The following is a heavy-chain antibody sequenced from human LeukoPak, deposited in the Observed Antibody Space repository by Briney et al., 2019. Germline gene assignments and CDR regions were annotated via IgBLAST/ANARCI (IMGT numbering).Heavy chain of an antibody. CDR1: GFTFSSYA. V-gene: IGHV3-30*04. J-gene: IGHJ4*02. CDR3: ARDHATIVIAAAFDY. D-gene: IGHD6-13*01. CDR2: ISYDGSNK. Sequence: GRSLRLSCAASGFTFSSYAMHWVRQAPGKGLGWVAVISYDGSNKYYADSVKGRFTISRDNSKNTLYLQMNSLRAEDTAVYYCARDHATIVIAAAFDYWGQGTLVTVSS.